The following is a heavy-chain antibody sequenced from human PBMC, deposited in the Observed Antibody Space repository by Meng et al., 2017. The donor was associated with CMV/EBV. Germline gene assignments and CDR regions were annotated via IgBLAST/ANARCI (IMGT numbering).Heavy chain of an antibody. V-gene: IGHV4-34*01. Sequence: QVQLQQGGEGLLKPSETLSLTCGGYGGSFSGYYWSWIRQPPGKGLEWIGEINHSGSTNYNPSLKSRVTISVDTSKNQFSLKLSSVTAADTAVYYCARGGNWFDPWGQGTLVTVSS. CDR1: GGSFSGYY. J-gene: IGHJ5*02. CDR3: ARGGNWFDP. CDR2: INHSGST.